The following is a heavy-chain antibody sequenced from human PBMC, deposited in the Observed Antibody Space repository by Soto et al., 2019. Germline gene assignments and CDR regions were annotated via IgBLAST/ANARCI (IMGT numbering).Heavy chain of an antibody. CDR3: ARVDLRGVRNAFDI. CDR2: IYYSGST. J-gene: IGHJ3*02. V-gene: IGHV4-30-4*01. Sequence: QVQLQESGPGLVKPSQTLSLTCTVSGGSISSGDYYWSWIRQPPGKGLEWIGYIYYSGSTYYNPSIKSRVTISVDTSQNQFSLRLSSVTAADTAVYYCARVDLRGVRNAFDIWGQGTMVTVSS. CDR1: GGSISSGDYY. D-gene: IGHD3-10*02.